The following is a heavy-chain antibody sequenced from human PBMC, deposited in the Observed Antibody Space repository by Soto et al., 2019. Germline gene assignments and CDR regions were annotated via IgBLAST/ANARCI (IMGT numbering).Heavy chain of an antibody. D-gene: IGHD2-15*01. CDR3: ARVYCSGGSCYSSDY. J-gene: IGHJ4*02. V-gene: IGHV1-46*03. CDR1: GYTFTSYY. CDR2: INPSGGSS. Sequence: QVQLVQSGAEVKKPGASVKVSCKASGYTFTSYYMHWVRQAPGQGLEWMGIINPSGGSSSYAQKFQGRVTMTRDTSTSTVYMELSSLRSEDTAVYYCARVYCSGGSCYSSDYWGKGTLVTVSS.